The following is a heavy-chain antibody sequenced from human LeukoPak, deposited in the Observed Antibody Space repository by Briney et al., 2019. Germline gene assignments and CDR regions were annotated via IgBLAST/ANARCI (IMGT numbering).Heavy chain of an antibody. Sequence: PSETLSLTCTVSDGSISSYYWSWIRQPPGKGLEWIGYIYYSGSTNYNPSLKSRVTISVDTSKNQFYLKLSSVTAADTAVYYCARRHYYDSSGPTFDAFDIWGQGTMVTVSS. V-gene: IGHV4-59*08. CDR3: ARRHYYDSSGPTFDAFDI. CDR1: DGSISSYY. CDR2: IYYSGST. D-gene: IGHD3-22*01. J-gene: IGHJ3*02.